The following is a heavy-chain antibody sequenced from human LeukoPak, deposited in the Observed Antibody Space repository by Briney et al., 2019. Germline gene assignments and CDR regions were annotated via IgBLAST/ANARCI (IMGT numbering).Heavy chain of an antibody. Sequence: GGSLRLSCAASGFAFSSYAMSWVRQAPGKGLEWVSAISGSGGSTYYADSVKGRFTISRDNSKNTLYLQMNSLRAEDTAVYYCAKLWSSAAAGTNFDYWGQGTLVTVSS. CDR3: AKLWSSAAAGTNFDY. CDR2: ISGSGGST. V-gene: IGHV3-23*01. D-gene: IGHD6-13*01. CDR1: GFAFSSYA. J-gene: IGHJ4*02.